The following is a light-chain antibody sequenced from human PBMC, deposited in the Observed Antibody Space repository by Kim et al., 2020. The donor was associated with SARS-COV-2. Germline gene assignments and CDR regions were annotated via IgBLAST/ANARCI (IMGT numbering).Light chain of an antibody. CDR1: SLGSKN. V-gene: IGLV3-9*01. Sequence: SVALGQTATITWGGNSLGSKNVHWYQQKPGQAPVLVIYRDKNRASGIPERFSGSNSGNTATLTISRAQVGDEADYYCQVWHSSAGVFGGGTKLTVL. CDR3: QVWHSSAGV. CDR2: RDK. J-gene: IGLJ2*01.